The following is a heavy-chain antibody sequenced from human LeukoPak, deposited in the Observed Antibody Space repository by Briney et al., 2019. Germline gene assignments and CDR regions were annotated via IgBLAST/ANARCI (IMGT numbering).Heavy chain of an antibody. CDR3: ARVKIGPNYYMDV. CDR2: IKQDGSEK. CDR1: GFTFSGRDW. Sequence: QPGGSLRLSCVASGFTFSGRDWMTWVRQAPGKGLEWVANIKQDGSEKNYVDSVKGRFTISRDNAKNSLYLQMNSLRAEDTAVYYCARVKIGPNYYMDVWGKGTTVTVSS. V-gene: IGHV3-7*03. D-gene: IGHD2/OR15-2a*01. J-gene: IGHJ6*03.